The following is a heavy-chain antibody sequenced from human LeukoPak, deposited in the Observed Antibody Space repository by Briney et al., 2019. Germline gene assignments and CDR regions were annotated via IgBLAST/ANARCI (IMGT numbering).Heavy chain of an antibody. CDR1: GFTFSNAW. Sequence: GGSLRLSCAASGFTFSNAWMSWVRQAPGKGLEWVGRIKSKTDGGTTDYAAPVKGRFTISRDDSKNTLYLQMNGLKTEDTAVYYCTTATPGLRYFDWPTDYFDYWGQGTLVTVSS. D-gene: IGHD3-9*01. CDR2: IKSKTDGGTT. J-gene: IGHJ4*02. CDR3: TTATPGLRYFDWPTDYFDY. V-gene: IGHV3-15*01.